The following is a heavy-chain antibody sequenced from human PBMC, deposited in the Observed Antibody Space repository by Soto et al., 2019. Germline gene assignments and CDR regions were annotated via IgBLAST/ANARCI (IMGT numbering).Heavy chain of an antibody. CDR3: ATSIEATPAFDY. CDR2: IWYDGSNK. CDR1: GFTFSIYG. Sequence: WGAMRLSCASAGFTFSIYGMHWVRQAPGKGLEWVAVIWYDGSNKYYADSVKGRFTISRDNSKNTLYLQMNSLRAEDTAVYYCATSIEATPAFDYWGQGTLVTVSS. D-gene: IGHD6-6*01. J-gene: IGHJ4*02. V-gene: IGHV3-33*01.